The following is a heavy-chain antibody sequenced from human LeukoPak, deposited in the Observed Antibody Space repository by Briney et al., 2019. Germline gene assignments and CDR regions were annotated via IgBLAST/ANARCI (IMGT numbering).Heavy chain of an antibody. CDR1: GGSISGDDYF. V-gene: IGHV4-30-2*01. CDR3: ARGRIVVPGAFDI. Sequence: SETLSLTCTVSGGSISGDDYFWSWIRQPPGKGLEWIGYIYHSGSTYYNPSLKSRVTISVDRSKNQFSLKLSSVTAADTAVYYCARGRIVVPGAFDIWGQGTMVTVSS. CDR2: IYHSGST. J-gene: IGHJ3*02. D-gene: IGHD2-21*01.